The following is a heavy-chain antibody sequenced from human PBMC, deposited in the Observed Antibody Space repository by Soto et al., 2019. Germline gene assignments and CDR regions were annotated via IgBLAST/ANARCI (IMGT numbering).Heavy chain of an antibody. Sequence: EVQLVESGGGFVQPGRSLRLSCAASGFTFDDYAMHWVRQAPGKGLEWVSGISWNSGSIGYADSVKGRFTISRDNAKNSLYLQMNSLRAEDTALYYCAKDAITMVRGVISYYGMDVWGQGTTVTVSS. CDR3: AKDAITMVRGVISYYGMDV. V-gene: IGHV3-9*01. CDR2: ISWNSGSI. CDR1: GFTFDDYA. J-gene: IGHJ6*02. D-gene: IGHD3-10*01.